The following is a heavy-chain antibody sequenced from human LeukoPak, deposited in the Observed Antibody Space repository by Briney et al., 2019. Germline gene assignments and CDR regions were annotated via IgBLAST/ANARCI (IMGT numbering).Heavy chain of an antibody. V-gene: IGHV4-34*01. D-gene: IGHD6-13*01. J-gene: IGHJ4*02. CDR2: INHSGST. CDR1: GGSFSGYY. Sequence: SETLSLTCAVYGGSFSGYYWSWIRQPPGKGLEWIGEINHSGSTNYNPSLKSRVTISVDTSKNQFSLKLSSVTAADTAVYYCARARIAAANDYWGQGTLVTVSS. CDR3: ARARIAAANDY.